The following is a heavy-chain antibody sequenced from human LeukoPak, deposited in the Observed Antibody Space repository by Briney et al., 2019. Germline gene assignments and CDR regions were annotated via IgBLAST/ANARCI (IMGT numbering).Heavy chain of an antibody. Sequence: GGSLRLSCAASGFRVSSYAMSWVRQAPAKGLEWGSAISGSGGSTYYADSVKGRFTISRDNSKNTVYLEMNSLRDEDTALYYCAKALGGSSSWYSFPSFDYWGQGTLVTVSS. CDR2: ISGSGGST. CDR3: AKALGGSSSWYSFPSFDY. J-gene: IGHJ4*02. D-gene: IGHD6-13*01. V-gene: IGHV3-23*01. CDR1: GFRVSSYA.